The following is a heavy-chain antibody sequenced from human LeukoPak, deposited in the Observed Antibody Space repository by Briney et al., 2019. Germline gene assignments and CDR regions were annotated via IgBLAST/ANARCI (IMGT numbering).Heavy chain of an antibody. CDR2: ISYDGSNK. J-gene: IGHJ4*02. CDR3: ARVGFDSQYFDY. Sequence: PGGSLRLSCAASGFTFSSYAMHWVRQAPGKGLEWVAVISYDGSNKYYADSVKGRFTISRDYSKNTLYLQMNSLRAEDTAVYYCARVGFDSQYFDYWGQGTLVTVSS. D-gene: IGHD2-15*01. V-gene: IGHV3-30-3*01. CDR1: GFTFSSYA.